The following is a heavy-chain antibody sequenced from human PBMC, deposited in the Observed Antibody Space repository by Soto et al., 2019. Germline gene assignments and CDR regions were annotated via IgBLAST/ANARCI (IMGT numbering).Heavy chain of an antibody. V-gene: IGHV3-30*03. CDR2: ISFDGSDK. D-gene: IGHD3-10*02. CDR3: ETPKGADVPFDS. Sequence: QVQLVESGEGMVQPGKSLRLSCAAAGFAFIRDGMHWVRQAPGKGLEWVAVISFDGSDKYYADSVKCRFTISRDNSKNTVELQMNSLRPEDTALYYFETPKGADVPFDSWGHGTLVTVSS. J-gene: IGHJ4*01. CDR1: GFAFIRDG.